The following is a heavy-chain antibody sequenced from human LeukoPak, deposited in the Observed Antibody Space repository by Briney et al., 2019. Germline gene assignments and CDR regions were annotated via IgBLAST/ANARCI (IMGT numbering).Heavy chain of an antibody. J-gene: IGHJ4*02. Sequence: PGGSLRLPCAASGFTFRNFWMHWVRQAPGKGLVWVSRINTDGSSTNYADSVKGRFTISRDNAKNTLYLQMNSLRAEDTAVYYCARDSAYCGGDCYSFDYWGQGTLVTVSS. V-gene: IGHV3-74*01. D-gene: IGHD2-21*02. CDR2: INTDGSST. CDR3: ARDSAYCGGDCYSFDY. CDR1: GFTFRNFW.